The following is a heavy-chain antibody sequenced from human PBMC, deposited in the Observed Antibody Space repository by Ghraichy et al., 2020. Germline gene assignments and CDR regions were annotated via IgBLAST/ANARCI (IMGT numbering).Heavy chain of an antibody. J-gene: IGHJ3*02. V-gene: IGHV1-2*06. CDR3: ARERYPYDILTGFDHNDAFDI. CDR2: INPNSGGP. D-gene: IGHD3-9*01. CDR1: GYTFTDYY. Sequence: ASVKVSFRASGYTFTDYYTHWVRQAPGQGLEWMGRINPNSGGPDYQGRVTMTRDTSISTAYMELTRLRSDDTAIYYCARERYPYDILTGFDHNDAFDIWGQGTMVTVSS.